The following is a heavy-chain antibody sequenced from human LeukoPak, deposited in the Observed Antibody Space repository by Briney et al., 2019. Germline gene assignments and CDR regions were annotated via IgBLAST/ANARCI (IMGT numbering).Heavy chain of an antibody. D-gene: IGHD1-1*01. J-gene: IGHJ4*02. V-gene: IGHV4-34*01. Sequence: PGGSLRLSCAASGFTFSNCAMSCVRQAPGKGLEWLGEISHTGNTHYNPSLKSRVTVSVDISADMSTTRVSLNLKSVTAADMAIYYCARGPGHSFKYWGQGTRVTVSS. CDR2: ISHTGNT. CDR3: ARGPGHSFKY. CDR1: GFTFSNCA.